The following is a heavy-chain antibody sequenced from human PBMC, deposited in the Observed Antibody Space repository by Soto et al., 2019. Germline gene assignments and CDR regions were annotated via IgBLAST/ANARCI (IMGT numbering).Heavy chain of an antibody. V-gene: IGHV3-23*01. CDR1: GFSFSSTD. CDR3: VKNSGWFNP. CDR2: ILDTGTTV. Sequence: EFQVLESGGGWVQPGGSLRLSCAASGFSFSSTDMSWVRQAPGKGLEWVSTILDTGTTVFYADSVKGRFTVSRDNSHNTLSVQMNNLRADDTAVYYCVKNSGWFNPWGQGTLVAVSS. D-gene: IGHD3-10*01. J-gene: IGHJ5*02.